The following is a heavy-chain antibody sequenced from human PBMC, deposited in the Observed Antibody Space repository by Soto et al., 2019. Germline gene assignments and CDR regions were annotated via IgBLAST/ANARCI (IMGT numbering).Heavy chain of an antibody. CDR3: ARGQRAGSWSGGSCDYYYGMDG. V-gene: IGHV3-30*03. J-gene: IGHJ6*02. Sequence: QVQLVESGGGAVQPGRSLGLPCVASGFDLSNYGLHWVRQAPGKGLEWLAVISYDGRNQYYADSVKGRFTISRDNSRNARYVQRGSRRGEDTAGYYGARGQRAGSWSGGSCDYYYGMDGWGQGTTVSVSS. D-gene: IGHD2-15*01. CDR1: GFDLSNYG. CDR2: ISYDGRNQ.